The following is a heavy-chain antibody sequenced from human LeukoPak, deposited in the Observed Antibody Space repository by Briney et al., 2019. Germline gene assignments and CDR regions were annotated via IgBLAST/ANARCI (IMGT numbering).Heavy chain of an antibody. D-gene: IGHD2-2*01. CDR1: GFTFSSYS. CDR2: ISSSSSYI. CDR3: ARAPGGYCSSTSCYVWFDP. V-gene: IGHV3-21*01. J-gene: IGHJ5*02. Sequence: GSLRLSCAASGFTFSSYSMNWVRQAPGKGLEWVSSISSSSSYIYYADSVKGRFTISRDNAKNSLYLQMNSLRAEDTAVYYCARAPGGYCSSTSCYVWFDPWGQGTLVTVSS.